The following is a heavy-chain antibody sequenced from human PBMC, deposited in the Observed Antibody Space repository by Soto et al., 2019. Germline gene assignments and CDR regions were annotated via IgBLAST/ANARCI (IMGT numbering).Heavy chain of an antibody. D-gene: IGHD3-22*01. V-gene: IGHV1-69*13. CDR2: IIPIVETP. CDR1: GGTFNSYD. CDR3: ARLSRPNYYDTSGFFKDNWFDP. Sequence: ASVKVSCKASGGTFNSYDINWVRQAPGQGLEWMGGIIPIVETPKYAQKFQGRVTITADESTNTVYMELSSLRSEDTAMYYCARLSRPNYYDTSGFFKDNWFDPWGQGTLVTVSS. J-gene: IGHJ5*02.